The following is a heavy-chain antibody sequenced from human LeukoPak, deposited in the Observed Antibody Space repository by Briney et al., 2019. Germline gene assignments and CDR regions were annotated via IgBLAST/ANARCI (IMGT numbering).Heavy chain of an antibody. V-gene: IGHV3-30*04. Sequence: GGSLRLSCAASGFTFSSYAIHWVRQAPGKGLEWVAVISYDGSNKYYADSVKGRFTISRDNSKNTLYLQMNSLRAEDTAVYYCIVLAVAGTFGFDYWGQGTLVTVSS. CDR2: ISYDGSNK. CDR1: GFTFSSYA. J-gene: IGHJ4*02. D-gene: IGHD6-19*01. CDR3: IVLAVAGTFGFDY.